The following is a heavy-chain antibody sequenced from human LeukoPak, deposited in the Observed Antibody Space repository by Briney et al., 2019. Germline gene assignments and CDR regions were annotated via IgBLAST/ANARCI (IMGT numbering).Heavy chain of an antibody. CDR2: ISSSSSYI. Sequence: GGSLRLSCAASGFTFSSYSMNWVRQAPGKGLEWVSSISSSSSYIYYAGSVKGRFTISRDNAKNSLYLQMNSLRAEDTAVYYCARDILEANWFDPWGQGTLVTVSS. CDR3: ARDILEANWFDP. J-gene: IGHJ5*02. CDR1: GFTFSSYS. D-gene: IGHD3-3*01. V-gene: IGHV3-21*01.